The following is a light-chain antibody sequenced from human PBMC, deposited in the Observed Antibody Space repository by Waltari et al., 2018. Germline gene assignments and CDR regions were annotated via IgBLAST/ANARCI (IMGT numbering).Light chain of an antibody. CDR2: DDS. J-gene: IGLJ2*01. CDR3: QVWDRSSAHRHVV. V-gene: IGLV3-21*02. CDR1: NIGSHS. Sequence: SYVLTQPPSVSVAPGQTATITCGGDNIGSHSVHWYQRKPGQAPVVVVYDDSDRPSGIPERFSGSNSGNTATLTISRVEAWDEADYDCQVWDRSSAHRHVVFGGGTKLTVL.